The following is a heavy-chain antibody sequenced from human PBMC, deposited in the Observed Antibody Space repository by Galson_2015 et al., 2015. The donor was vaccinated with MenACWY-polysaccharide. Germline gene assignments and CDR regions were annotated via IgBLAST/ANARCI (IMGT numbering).Heavy chain of an antibody. CDR2: MSYDGSNK. Sequence: SLRLSCAASGFNFRSYGMHWVRQAPGKGLEWVAVMSYDGSNKYYIDSVKGRFTISKDTSKNTLYLQMDSLRIEDTAMYYCARALGTTVTLDDAFDIWGQGTMVTVSS. V-gene: IGHV3-30*03. J-gene: IGHJ3*02. D-gene: IGHD4-17*01. CDR3: ARALGTTVTLDDAFDI. CDR1: GFNFRSYG.